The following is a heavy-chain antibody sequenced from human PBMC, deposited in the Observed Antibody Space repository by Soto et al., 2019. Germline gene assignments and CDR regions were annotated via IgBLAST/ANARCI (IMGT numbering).Heavy chain of an antibody. V-gene: IGHV1-69*12. CDR3: ARGRHWEATVRYGMDV. CDR2: SIPIFGTA. Sequence: QVQLVQSGAEVKKPGSSVKVSCKASGGTFSSYAISWVRQAPGQGLEWMGGSIPIFGTANYAQKLQGRVTITADESTSTAYMELSSLRSEDTAVYYCARGRHWEATVRYGMDVWGQGTTVTVSS. J-gene: IGHJ6*02. CDR1: GGTFSSYA. D-gene: IGHD4-17*01.